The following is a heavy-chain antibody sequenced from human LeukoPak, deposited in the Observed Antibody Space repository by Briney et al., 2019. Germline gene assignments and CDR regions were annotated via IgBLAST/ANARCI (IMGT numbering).Heavy chain of an antibody. D-gene: IGHD3-22*01. Sequence: ASVKVSCKASGYTFTGYHMHWVRQAPGQGLEWMGWINPNSGGTNYAQKFQGRVTMTRDTSISTAYMELSRLRSDDTAVYYCASYYYDSSTPDAFDIWGQGTMVTVSS. CDR2: INPNSGGT. V-gene: IGHV1-2*02. J-gene: IGHJ3*02. CDR3: ASYYYDSSTPDAFDI. CDR1: GYTFTGYH.